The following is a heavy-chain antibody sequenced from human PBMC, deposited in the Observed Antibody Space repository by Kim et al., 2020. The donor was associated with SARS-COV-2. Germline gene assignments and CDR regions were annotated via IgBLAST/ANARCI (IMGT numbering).Heavy chain of an antibody. CDR3: ARDWTTSPGYSSGLTPLDV. CDR1: GGSISSSSYY. V-gene: IGHV4-39*07. J-gene: IGHJ6*02. Sequence: SETLSLTCTVSGGSISSSSYYWGWIRQPPGKGLEWIGSIYYSGSTYYNPSLKSRVTISVDTSKNQFSLKLSSVTAADTAVYYCARDWTTSPGYSSGLTPLDVWGQGTTVTVSS. CDR2: IYYSGST. D-gene: IGHD6-19*01.